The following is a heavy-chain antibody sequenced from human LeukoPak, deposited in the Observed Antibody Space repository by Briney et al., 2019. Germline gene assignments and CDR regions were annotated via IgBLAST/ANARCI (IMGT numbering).Heavy chain of an antibody. V-gene: IGHV3-23*01. CDR3: ANGYSEGRYCSSASCALWY. CDR2: ISGSGYST. J-gene: IGHJ4*02. Sequence: GGSLRLSCAASGFTFSSYAMSWVRQAPGKGLEWVSAISGSGYSTYYADPVKGRFTVSRDNSKNTLYLQMNSLRAEDTAVYYCANGYSEGRYCSSASCALWYWGQGTLVTVSS. D-gene: IGHD2-2*01. CDR1: GFTFSSYA.